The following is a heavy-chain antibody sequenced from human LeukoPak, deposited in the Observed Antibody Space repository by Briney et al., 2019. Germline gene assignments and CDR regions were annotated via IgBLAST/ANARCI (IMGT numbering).Heavy chain of an antibody. CDR2: IFADDLT. J-gene: IGHJ5*02. V-gene: IGHV3-53*01. D-gene: IGHD5-24*01. CDR1: GFSVSDHY. Sequence: PGGSLRLSCVVSGFSVSDHYMRWVRQAPGKGVEWLSVIFADDLTYYEDSVKGRFTISRDRSQNTLYLQMNSLRAEDTAVYYCARGAMSTFARYDSWGQGTLVTVST. CDR3: ARGAMSTFARYDS.